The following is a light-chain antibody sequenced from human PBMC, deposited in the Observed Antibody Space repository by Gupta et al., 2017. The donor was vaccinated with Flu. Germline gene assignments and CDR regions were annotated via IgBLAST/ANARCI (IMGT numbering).Light chain of an antibody. V-gene: IGKV1-33*01. CDR2: DTS. J-gene: IGKJ4*01. CDR1: QDINKF. CDR3: QQDANGPLT. Sequence: DIQMTQSPSSLAASVGDRVTITCQASQDINKFLNWYRQKPGKAPNILIFDTSNLEAGVPSRFSGSGTGTVFTFTINSLQPEDVATYYCQQDANGPLTFGGGTKVEIK.